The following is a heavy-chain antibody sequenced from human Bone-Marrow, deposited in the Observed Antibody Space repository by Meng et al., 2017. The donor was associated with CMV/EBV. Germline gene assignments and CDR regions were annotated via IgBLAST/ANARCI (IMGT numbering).Heavy chain of an antibody. V-gene: IGHV1-18*01. J-gene: IGHJ6*01. CDR2: SSAYNGNK. Sequence: ASVTVSRKASGYTFTRYGISWVRQAPGQGLEWMGWSSAYNGNKNYAQKLQGRVTMTTDTSTSTSYMELRSLRADDTAVYYGAKYCSSTSCYLYYYYGMDVWGQGTTVTGCS. CDR1: GYTFTRYG. D-gene: IGHD2-2*01. CDR3: AKYCSSTSCYLYYYYGMDV.